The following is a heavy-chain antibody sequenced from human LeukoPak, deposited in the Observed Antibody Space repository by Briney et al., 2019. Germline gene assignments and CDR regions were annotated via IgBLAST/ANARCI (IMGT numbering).Heavy chain of an antibody. Sequence: PSETLSLTCAVYGGSFSGYYWSWIRQPPGKGLEWIGEINHSGSTNYNPSLKSRVTISVDTSKNQFSLKLSSVTAADTAVYYCAREFRPLYGSGSYNRKTGKNYFDYWGQGTLVTVSS. CDR1: GGSFSGYY. J-gene: IGHJ4*02. CDR3: AREFRPLYGSGSYNRKTGKNYFDY. D-gene: IGHD3-10*01. V-gene: IGHV4-34*01. CDR2: INHSGST.